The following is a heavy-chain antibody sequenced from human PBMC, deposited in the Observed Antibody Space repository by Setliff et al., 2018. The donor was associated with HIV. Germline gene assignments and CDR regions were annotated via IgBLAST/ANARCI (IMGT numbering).Heavy chain of an antibody. D-gene: IGHD6-19*01. CDR2: ITYSGSA. Sequence: PSETLSLTCTVSGGSISSDDYYWNWIRQPPGKGLEWIGYITYSGSAYYNPSFKSRVTISVDTSKRQFSLRLKSVTAADTAAYYCTRGLGDQWLGSGDIDQYRYMDVWGTATTVTVSS. CDR3: TRGLGDQWLGSGDIDQYRYMDV. CDR1: GGSISSDDYY. J-gene: IGHJ6*03. V-gene: IGHV4-30-4*08.